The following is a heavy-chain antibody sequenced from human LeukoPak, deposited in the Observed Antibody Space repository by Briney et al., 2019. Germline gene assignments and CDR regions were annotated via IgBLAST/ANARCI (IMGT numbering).Heavy chain of an antibody. J-gene: IGHJ4*02. D-gene: IGHD3-22*01. CDR3: ARMGPYYYDSSGYIDY. CDR1: GFTFSSYA. Sequence: GGSLRLSCAASGFTFSSYAMHWVRQAPGKGLEWVAVISYDGSNKYYADSVKGRFTISRDNSKNTLYLQMNSLRAEDTAVYYCARMGPYYYDSSGYIDYWGQGTLVTVSS. CDR2: ISYDGSNK. V-gene: IGHV3-30-3*01.